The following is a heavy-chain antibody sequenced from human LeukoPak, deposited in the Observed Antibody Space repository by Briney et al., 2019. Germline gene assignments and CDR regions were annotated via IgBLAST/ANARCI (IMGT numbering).Heavy chain of an antibody. J-gene: IGHJ6*02. D-gene: IGHD3-10*01. CDR2: IDTAGDT. V-gene: IGHV3-13*01. CDR1: GFAFNKYD. CDR3: ARNFGSENYRYYYYGMDV. Sequence: QAGGSLRLSCATSGFAFNKYDMHWVRQAPGKGLEWVSAIDTAGDTYYPGSVKGRFTISRENAKNSLYLQMNSLRAGDTAVYYCARNFGSENYRYYYYGMDVWGQGTTVTVS.